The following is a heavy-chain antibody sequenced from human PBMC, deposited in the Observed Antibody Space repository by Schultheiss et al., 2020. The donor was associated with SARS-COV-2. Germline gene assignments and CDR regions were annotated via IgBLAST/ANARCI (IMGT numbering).Heavy chain of an antibody. CDR2: IYYSGST. V-gene: IGHV4-31*03. CDR3: TTTDGDYSFDAFDT. CDR1: GGSISSGGYY. Sequence: SETLSLTCTVSGGSISSGGYYWSWIRQHPGKGLEWIGYIYYSGSTYYNPSLKSRVTISGDTSKNQLSLKLSSVTAADTAVYYCTTTDGDYSFDAFDTWGQGTMVTVSS. J-gene: IGHJ3*02. D-gene: IGHD4-17*01.